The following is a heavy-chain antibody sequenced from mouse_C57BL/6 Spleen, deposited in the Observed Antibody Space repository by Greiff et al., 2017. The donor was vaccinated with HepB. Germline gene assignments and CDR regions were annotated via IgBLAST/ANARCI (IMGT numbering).Heavy chain of an antibody. CDR1: GYAFSSSW. Sequence: QVQLQQSGPELVKPGASVKISCKASGYAFSSSWMNWVKQRPGKGLEWIGRIYPGDGDTNYDGKFKGKATLTADKSSSTAYMQLSSLTSEDSAVYFCARVDDYYFDDWGQGTTLTVSS. J-gene: IGHJ2*01. D-gene: IGHD2-4*01. V-gene: IGHV1-82*01. CDR2: IYPGDGDT. CDR3: ARVDDYYFDD.